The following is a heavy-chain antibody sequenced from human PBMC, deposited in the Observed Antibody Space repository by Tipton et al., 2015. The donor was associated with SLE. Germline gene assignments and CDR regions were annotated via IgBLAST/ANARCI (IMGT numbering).Heavy chain of an antibody. CDR1: GESISNFY. J-gene: IGHJ4*02. CDR3: ARGYCIGDVCYGRGFFDY. V-gene: IGHV4-59*12. D-gene: IGHD2-8*02. Sequence: TLSLTCTASGESISNFYWSWIRQPPGKGLEWIGYIYQGGSPNYNPSLKSRVTMSINTAKNQFSLQMSSVTAADTAVYYCARGYCIGDVCYGRGFFDYWGRGTQVTVSS. CDR2: IYQGGSP.